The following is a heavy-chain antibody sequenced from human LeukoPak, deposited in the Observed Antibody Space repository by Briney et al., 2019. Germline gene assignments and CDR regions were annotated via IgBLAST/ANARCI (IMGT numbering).Heavy chain of an antibody. V-gene: IGHV3-11*01. CDR1: GFTFSDYY. D-gene: IGHD5-18*01. Sequence: GGSLRLSCAASGFTFSDYYMSWIRQAPGKGLEWVAYISSSGSTIYYADSVKGRFTISRDNAKNSLYLQMNSLRAEDTAVYYCARDRDVDTAMVLFDPWGQGTLVTVSS. CDR3: ARDRDVDTAMVLFDP. J-gene: IGHJ5*02. CDR2: ISSSGSTI.